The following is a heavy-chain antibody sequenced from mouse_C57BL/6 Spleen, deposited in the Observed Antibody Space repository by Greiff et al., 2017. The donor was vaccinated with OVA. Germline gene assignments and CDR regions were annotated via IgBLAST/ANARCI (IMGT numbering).Heavy chain of an antibody. CDR3: ARGVVYFDY. CDR2: IYPGSGNT. D-gene: IGHD1-1*02. V-gene: IGHV1-66*01. Sequence: VQLQQPGPELVKPGASVTISCKASGYSFTSYYIPWVKQRPGQGLEWIGWIYPGSGNTKYNEKFKGKATLTAETSSSTAYMQLSSLTSEDSAVYYCARGVVYFDYWGQGTTLTVSS. J-gene: IGHJ2*01. CDR1: GYSFTSYY.